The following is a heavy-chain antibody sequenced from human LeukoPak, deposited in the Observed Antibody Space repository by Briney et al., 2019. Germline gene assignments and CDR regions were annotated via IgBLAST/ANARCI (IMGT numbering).Heavy chain of an antibody. J-gene: IGHJ6*02. D-gene: IGHD2-15*01. CDR3: ARDELYCSGGSCSHYGMDV. Sequence: GGSLRLSCAASGFTVSSNYMSWVRQAPGKGLEWVSVIYSGGSTYYADSVKGRFTISRDNSKNTLYLQMNSLRAEDTAVYYCARDELYCSGGSCSHYGMDVWGQGTTVTVSS. CDR1: GFTVSSNY. CDR2: IYSGGST. V-gene: IGHV3-53*01.